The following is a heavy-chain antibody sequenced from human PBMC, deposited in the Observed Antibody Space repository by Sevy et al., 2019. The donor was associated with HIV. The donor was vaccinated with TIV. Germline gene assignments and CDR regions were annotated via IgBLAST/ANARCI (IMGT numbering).Heavy chain of an antibody. D-gene: IGHD5-18*01. V-gene: IGHV3-66*01. J-gene: IGHJ4*02. CDR3: ARGKGGYGYGLNY. Sequence: GGSLRLSCAVSGFTVSANYMTWVRQAPGKGLEWFSVIYSDGTTHHADSVNGRFSISRDNSNNTLYLQMNSLRAEDTAVYYCARGKGGYGYGLNYWGQGTLVTVSS. CDR1: GFTVSANY. CDR2: IYSDGTT.